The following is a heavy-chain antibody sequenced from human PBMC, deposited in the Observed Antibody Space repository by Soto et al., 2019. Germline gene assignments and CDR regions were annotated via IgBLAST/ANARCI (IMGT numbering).Heavy chain of an antibody. Sequence: QVQLVESGGGLVKPGGSLRLSCAASGFILSDSYMSWIRQAPGKGLKWVSYIVGSTKYYADSVKGRFTISRDNAKNSLYLQMNSLRAEDTAVYYCPRGRGYCSGSSCYLGYYYYMDVWGKGTTVTVSS. CDR1: GFILSDSY. J-gene: IGHJ6*03. CDR2: IVGSTK. V-gene: IGHV3-11*01. D-gene: IGHD2-2*01. CDR3: PRGRGYCSGSSCYLGYYYYMDV.